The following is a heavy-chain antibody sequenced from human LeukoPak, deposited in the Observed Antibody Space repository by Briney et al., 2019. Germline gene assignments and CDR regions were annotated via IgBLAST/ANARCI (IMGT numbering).Heavy chain of an antibody. CDR1: GYTFTGYY. V-gene: IGHV1-2*02. J-gene: IGHJ4*02. CDR2: INPNSGGT. Sequence: GASVKVSCKASGYTFTGYYMHWVRQAPGQGLEWMGWINPNSGGTNYAQKFQGRVTMTRDTSISTAYMELSRLRSVDTAVYYCARDRGDYGDYMVDYWGQGTLVTVSS. D-gene: IGHD4-17*01. CDR3: ARDRGDYGDYMVDY.